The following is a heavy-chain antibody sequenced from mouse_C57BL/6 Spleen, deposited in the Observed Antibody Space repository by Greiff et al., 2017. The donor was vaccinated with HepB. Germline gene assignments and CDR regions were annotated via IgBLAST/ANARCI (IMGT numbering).Heavy chain of an antibody. J-gene: IGHJ4*01. D-gene: IGHD3-3*01. CDR1: GYTFTSYW. V-gene: IGHV1-64*01. Sequence: QVQLQQPGAELVKPGASVKLSCKASGYTFTSYWMHWVKQRPGQGLEWIGMIHPNSGSTNYNEKFKSKATLTVDKSSSTAYMQLSSLTSEDSAVYYGARWTAGVGYAMDYWGQGTSVTVSS. CDR3: ARWTAGVGYAMDY. CDR2: IHPNSGST.